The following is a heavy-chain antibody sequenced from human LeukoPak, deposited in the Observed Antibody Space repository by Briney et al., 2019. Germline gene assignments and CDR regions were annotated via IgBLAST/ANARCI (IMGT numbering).Heavy chain of an antibody. Sequence: ASVKVSCKASGYTFNNYGISWVRQAPGQGLEWMGWISVYSGKTNYAQKLQGRVTTTTDTPTSTAYMELRSLRSDDTAVYCCARVYCSSTSCYEGGLFDYWGQGTLVTVSS. D-gene: IGHD2-2*01. CDR3: ARVYCSSTSCYEGGLFDY. J-gene: IGHJ4*02. V-gene: IGHV1-18*01. CDR1: GYTFNNYG. CDR2: ISVYSGKT.